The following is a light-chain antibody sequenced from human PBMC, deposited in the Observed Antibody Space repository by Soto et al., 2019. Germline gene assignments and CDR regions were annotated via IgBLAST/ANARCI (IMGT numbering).Light chain of an antibody. J-gene: IGKJ4*01. CDR2: DAP. CDR1: QSIRTY. Sequence: EIVLTQSPATLSLSPGERATLSCRASQSIRTYLAWYPQKPGQAPRLLTYDAPNMATGVPARFGGSGSGTDSTPTISSLEPDDLAVYYCQQRSIWPLTFGGGTKVEIK. V-gene: IGKV3-11*01. CDR3: QQRSIWPLT.